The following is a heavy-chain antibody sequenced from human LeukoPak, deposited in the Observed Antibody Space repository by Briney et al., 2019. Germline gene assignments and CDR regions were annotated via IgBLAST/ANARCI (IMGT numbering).Heavy chain of an antibody. J-gene: IGHJ6*03. CDR3: AKDLRGYYYGSNYYYYYMDV. D-gene: IGHD3-10*01. Sequence: GGSLRLSCIASGFTFSSYAMSWVRQAPGKGLEWVSAISGSGGSTYYADSVKGRFTISRDNSKNTLYLQMNSLRAEDTAVYYCAKDLRGYYYGSNYYYYYMDVWGKGTTVTVSS. CDR2: ISGSGGST. V-gene: IGHV3-23*01. CDR1: GFTFSSYA.